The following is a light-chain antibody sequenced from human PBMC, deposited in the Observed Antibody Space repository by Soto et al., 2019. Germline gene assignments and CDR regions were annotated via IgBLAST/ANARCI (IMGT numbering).Light chain of an antibody. J-gene: IGKJ5*01. CDR3: QQRSNWPPIT. V-gene: IGKV3-11*01. CDR1: QSVSSY. CDR2: DAY. Sequence: EIVLTQSPATLSLSPGERATLSCRASQSVSSYLAWYQQKPGQAPRLLIYDAYNRATDIPARFSGSGSGTDFTLTISSLEPEDFAVYYCQQRSNWPPITLGQGTRLEIK.